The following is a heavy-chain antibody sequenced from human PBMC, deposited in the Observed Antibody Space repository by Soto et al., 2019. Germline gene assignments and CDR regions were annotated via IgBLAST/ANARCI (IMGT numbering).Heavy chain of an antibody. J-gene: IGHJ4*02. V-gene: IGHV1-24*01. Sequence: ASVKVSCKVSGYTLTELSMHWVRQAPGKGLEWMGGFDPEDGETIYAQKFQGRVTMTEDTSTDTAYMELSSLRSEDTAVYYCATGPRGHYDCWSGYSNRDSKFDYRGQRTLVTVSS. CDR2: FDPEDGET. CDR1: GYTLTELS. CDR3: ATGPRGHYDCWSGYSNRDSKFDY. D-gene: IGHD3-3*01.